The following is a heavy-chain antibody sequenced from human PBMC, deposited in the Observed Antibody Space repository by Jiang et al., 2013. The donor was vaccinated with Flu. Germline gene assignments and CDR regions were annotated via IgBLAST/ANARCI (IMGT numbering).Heavy chain of an antibody. Sequence: EWVSNIRSSGSPIYYADSVKGRFTISRDNAKNSLYLQMNSLRAEDTAVYYCTRAWTMSAFDIWGQGTMVTVSS. V-gene: IGHV3-48*03. D-gene: IGHD3-22*01. J-gene: IGHJ3*02. CDR3: TRAWTMSAFDI. CDR2: IRSSGSPI.